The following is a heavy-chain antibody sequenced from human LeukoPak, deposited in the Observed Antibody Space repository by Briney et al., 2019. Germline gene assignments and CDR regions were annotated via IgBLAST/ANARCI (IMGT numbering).Heavy chain of an antibody. CDR3: AGLVGRYSSGLYYYYFDY. J-gene: IGHJ4*02. D-gene: IGHD3-22*01. CDR1: GDSINSLDL. CDR2: MYLSGTT. V-gene: IGHV4-4*02. Sequence: SETLSLTCTVPGDSINSLDLWSWVRQPPGKGLEWIGEMYLSGTTHSNPSVKSRVTISIGKSKNQFFLNLSSVTGADTAVYYCAGLVGRYSSGLYYYYFDYWGQGTLVTVSS.